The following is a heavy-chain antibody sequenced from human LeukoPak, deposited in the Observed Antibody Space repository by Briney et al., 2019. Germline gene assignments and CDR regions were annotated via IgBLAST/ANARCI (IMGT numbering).Heavy chain of an antibody. V-gene: IGHV3-11*04. CDR1: GFTFTDYY. D-gene: IGHD6-13*01. Sequence: GGSLRLSCAASGFTFTDYYMSWIRQAPGKGLEWVSYITNSGTTIYYADSVKGRFTISRDNAKNSLYLQMNSLRAEDTAVYYCARGAHSSSWAGPIDYWGQGTLVTVSS. CDR3: ARGAHSSSWAGPIDY. CDR2: ITNSGTTI. J-gene: IGHJ4*02.